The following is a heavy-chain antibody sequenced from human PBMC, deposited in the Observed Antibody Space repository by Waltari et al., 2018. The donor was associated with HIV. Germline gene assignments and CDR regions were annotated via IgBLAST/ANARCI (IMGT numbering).Heavy chain of an antibody. D-gene: IGHD5-12*01. V-gene: IGHV3-74*01. J-gene: IGHJ4*02. CDR2: INRDGSIT. CDR1: GFTSSSYW. Sequence: EVQLVESGGGLVQPGGSLRLSCAASGFTSSSYWMPWVRQVPGKGLVWVSRINRDGSITTYADSVKGRFTISRDNAKSTLYLQMNSLRDEDTAVYYCARTFTVATISPLLHWGQGTLVTVSS. CDR3: ARTFTVATISPLLH.